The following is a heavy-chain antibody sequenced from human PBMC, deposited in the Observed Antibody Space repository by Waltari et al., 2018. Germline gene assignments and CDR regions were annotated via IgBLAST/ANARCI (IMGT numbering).Heavy chain of an antibody. D-gene: IGHD6-13*01. CDR1: GFTFSSYG. CDR3: ARSSSWRGLDY. Sequence: QVQLVESGGGVVQPGRSLRLSCAASGFTFSSYGMHWVRQAPGKGLEWVAVISYDGSNKYYADSVKGRFTISRDNSKNTLYLQMNSLRAEDTAVYYCARSSSWRGLDYWGQGTLVTVSS. CDR2: ISYDGSNK. V-gene: IGHV3-30*03. J-gene: IGHJ4*02.